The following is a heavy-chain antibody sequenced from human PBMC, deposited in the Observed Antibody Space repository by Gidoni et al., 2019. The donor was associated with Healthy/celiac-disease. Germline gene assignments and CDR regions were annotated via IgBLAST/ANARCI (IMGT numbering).Heavy chain of an antibody. CDR3: TAASKGLGIQGY. CDR1: GFPFSNAW. CDR2: IKSKTDGGTT. Sequence: EVQLVESGGGLVKHGGSLRLSCAASGFPFSNAWMSWVRQAPGKGLEWVGRIKSKTDGGTTDYAAPVKGRFTISRDDSKNTLYLQMNSLKTEDTAIYYCTAASKGLGIQGYWGQGTLVTVSS. J-gene: IGHJ4*02. V-gene: IGHV3-15*01. D-gene: IGHD3-16*01.